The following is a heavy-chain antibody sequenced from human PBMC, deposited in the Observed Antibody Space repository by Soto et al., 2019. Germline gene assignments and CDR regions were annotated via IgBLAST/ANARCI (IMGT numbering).Heavy chain of an antibody. D-gene: IGHD1-26*01. CDR3: ARGDRGAFDL. CDR2: IHSDGSST. CDR1: GFTFSYYW. V-gene: IGHV3-74*01. Sequence: EVQLVESGGGLVRPGGSLRLSCAASGFTFSYYWMHWVRQAPGKGLVWVSRIHSDGSSTTYADFVKGRFIISRDNARYTVDLQMHSVRVEDTAGYYCARGDRGAFDLWGQGTVVTVSS. J-gene: IGHJ3*01.